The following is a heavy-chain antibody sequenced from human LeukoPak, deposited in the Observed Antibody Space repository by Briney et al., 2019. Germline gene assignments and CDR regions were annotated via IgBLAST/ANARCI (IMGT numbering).Heavy chain of an antibody. J-gene: IGHJ4*02. V-gene: IGHV1-69*01. CDR1: GGTFSNSG. CDR2: IIPKFGST. D-gene: IGHD2-2*01. Sequence: SVRVSCKASGGTFSNSGINWVRQAPGQGGQWMGGIIPKFGSTKYAREFQGRFTITADESTSTAYMELSSLRSEDTAVYYCAMRSSVPAGTDYFDYWGQGTLVTVSS. CDR3: AMRSSVPAGTDYFDY.